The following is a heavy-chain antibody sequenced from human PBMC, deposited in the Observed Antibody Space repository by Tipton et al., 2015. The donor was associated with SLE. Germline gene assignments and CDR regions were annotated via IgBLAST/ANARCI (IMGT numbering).Heavy chain of an antibody. CDR1: GGSISSYY. CDR3: ARGPGRDGYRFTFDY. Sequence: TLSLTCTVSGGSISSYYWSWIRQPAGKGLGWLGYIYYSGSTNYNPSLKSRVTISVDTSKNQFSLKLGSVTAADTAVYYCARGPGRDGYRFTFDYWGQGTLVTVSS. V-gene: IGHV4-59*01. D-gene: IGHD5-24*01. CDR2: IYYSGST. J-gene: IGHJ4*02.